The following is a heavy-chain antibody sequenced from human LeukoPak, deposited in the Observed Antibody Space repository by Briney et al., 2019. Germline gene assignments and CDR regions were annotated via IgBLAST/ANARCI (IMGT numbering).Heavy chain of an antibody. CDR2: ISSSSSYI. CDR1: GFTFNTYS. D-gene: IGHD1-26*01. Sequence: GGSLRLSCAASGFTFNTYSMNWVRQAPGKGLEWVSSISSSSSYIYYADSVKGRFTISRDNDKNTLDLQMNSLRAEDAAVYYCARDHLGATDWGQGTLVTVSS. V-gene: IGHV3-21*01. CDR3: ARDHLGATD. J-gene: IGHJ4*02.